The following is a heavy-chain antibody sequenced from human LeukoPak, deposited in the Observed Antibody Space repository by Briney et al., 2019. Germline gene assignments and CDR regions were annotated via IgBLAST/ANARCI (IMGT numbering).Heavy chain of an antibody. J-gene: IGHJ4*02. D-gene: IGHD6-19*01. V-gene: IGHV4-34*01. CDR1: GGSFSGYY. CDR2: INHSGST. Sequence: SETLSLTCAVYGGSFSGYYWSWIRQPPGKGLEWIGEINHSGSTNYNPSLKSRVTISVDTSKNQFSLKLSSVTAADTAVYYCARASSRCSSGWYRYWGQGTLVTVSS. CDR3: ARASSRCSSGWYRY.